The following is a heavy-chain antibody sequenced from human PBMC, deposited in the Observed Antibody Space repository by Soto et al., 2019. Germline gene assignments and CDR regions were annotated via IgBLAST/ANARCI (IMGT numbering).Heavy chain of an antibody. V-gene: IGHV3-48*03. J-gene: IGHJ6*02. Sequence: EVQLVESGGGLVQPGGSLRLSCAASGFTFSSYEMNWVRQAPGKGLEWVSYISSSGSTIYYADSVKGRFTISRDNAKNSLYLQMNSLRAEDTAVYYCARGPTARGYPAYYYGMDVWGQGTTVTVSS. D-gene: IGHD3-22*01. CDR1: GFTFSSYE. CDR2: ISSSGSTI. CDR3: ARGPTARGYPAYYYGMDV.